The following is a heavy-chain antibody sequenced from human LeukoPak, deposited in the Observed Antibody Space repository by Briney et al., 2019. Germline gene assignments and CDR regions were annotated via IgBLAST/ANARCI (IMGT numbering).Heavy chain of an antibody. Sequence: GGSLRLSCAASGFTFSSYAMSWVRQAPGKGLEWVAVISYDGSNKYYADSVKGRFTISRDNSKNTLYLQMNSLRAEDTAVYYCAKFSVGDSFDYWGQGTLVTVSS. J-gene: IGHJ4*02. D-gene: IGHD3-10*01. CDR3: AKFSVGDSFDY. CDR1: GFTFSSYA. V-gene: IGHV3-30*18. CDR2: ISYDGSNK.